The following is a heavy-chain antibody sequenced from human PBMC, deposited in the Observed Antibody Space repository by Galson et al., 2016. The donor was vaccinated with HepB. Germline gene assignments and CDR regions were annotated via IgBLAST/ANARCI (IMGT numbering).Heavy chain of an antibody. J-gene: IGHJ6*02. CDR3: AKSIYSTYGMGV. V-gene: IGHV3-23*01. CDR2: ISGTAGST. CDR1: GFTFSNYA. D-gene: IGHD4-11*01. Sequence: SLRLSCAASGFTFSNYAMYWVRQAPGKGLECISGISGTAGSTYYADSVKGRFTISRDNSKNTLFLQLNSLRAEDTAVYYCAKSIYSTYGMGVWGQGTTVTVSS.